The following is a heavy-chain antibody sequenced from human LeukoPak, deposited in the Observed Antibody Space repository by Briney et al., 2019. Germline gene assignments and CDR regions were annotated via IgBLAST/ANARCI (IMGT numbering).Heavy chain of an antibody. D-gene: IGHD2-8*01. CDR2: IYYSGST. CDR3: ARGSWHTIGKGYYFDY. CDR1: GGSISSGDYY. J-gene: IGHJ4*02. Sequence: SKTLSLTCTVSGGSISSGDYYWSWIRQPPGKGLEWIGYIYYSGSTYYNPSLKSRVTISVDTSKNQFSLKLSSVTAADTAVYYCARGSWHTIGKGYYFDYWGQGTLVTVSS. V-gene: IGHV4-30-4*01.